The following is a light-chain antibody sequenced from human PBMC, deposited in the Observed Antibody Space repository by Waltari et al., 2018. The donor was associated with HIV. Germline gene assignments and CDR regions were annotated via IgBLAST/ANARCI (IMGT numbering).Light chain of an antibody. CDR1: GSNIGAGYD. CDR2: GDS. CDR3: QSYDSSLSGWV. J-gene: IGLJ2*01. Sequence: QSVLTQPPSVSGAPGQRVTISCSGRGSNIGAGYDAHRDQQLPGTAPKLLIYGDSHRPSGVPDRFSGSKSGTSASLAITGLQAVDEADYYCQSYDSSLSGWVFGGGTKLTVL. V-gene: IGLV1-40*01.